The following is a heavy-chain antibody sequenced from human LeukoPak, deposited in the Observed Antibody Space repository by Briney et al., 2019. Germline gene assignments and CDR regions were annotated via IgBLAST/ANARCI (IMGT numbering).Heavy chain of an antibody. Sequence: SETLSLTCAVYGGSFSGYYWSWIRQPPGKGLEWIGEINHSGSTNYNPSLKSRVTISVDTSKNQFSLKLSSVTAADTAVYYCARLVDGDYNNAFDIWGQGTMVTVSS. CDR3: ARLVDGDYNNAFDI. D-gene: IGHD4-17*01. V-gene: IGHV4-34*01. J-gene: IGHJ3*02. CDR1: GGSFSGYY. CDR2: INHSGST.